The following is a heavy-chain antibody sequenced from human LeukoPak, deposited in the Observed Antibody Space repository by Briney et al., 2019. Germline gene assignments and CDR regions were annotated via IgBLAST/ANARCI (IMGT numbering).Heavy chain of an antibody. CDR2: ISSTSSYI. CDR1: GFTFSSYS. Sequence: GGSLRLSCAASGFTFSSYSMNWVRQAPGKGLEWVSSISSTSSYIYYADSVKGRFTISRDNAKNSLYLQMNSLRAEDTAVYYCARDRPSTCTNGVCYFTYDYWGQGTLVTVSS. J-gene: IGHJ4*02. V-gene: IGHV3-21*01. D-gene: IGHD2-8*01. CDR3: ARDRPSTCTNGVCYFTYDY.